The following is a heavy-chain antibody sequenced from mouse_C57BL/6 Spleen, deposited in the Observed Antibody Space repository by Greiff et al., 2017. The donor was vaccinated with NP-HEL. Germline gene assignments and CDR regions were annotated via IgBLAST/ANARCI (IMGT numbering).Heavy chain of an antibody. CDR2: IDPSDSYT. J-gene: IGHJ2*01. V-gene: IGHV1-50*01. Sequence: QVQLQQPGAELVKPGASVKLSCKASGYTFTSYWMQWVKQRPGQGLEWIGEIDPSDSYTNYNQKFKGKATMTVDTSSSTAYMQLSSLTSEDSAVYYCASLITTVAPDYWGQGTTLTVSS. CDR3: ASLITTVAPDY. D-gene: IGHD1-1*01. CDR1: GYTFTSYW.